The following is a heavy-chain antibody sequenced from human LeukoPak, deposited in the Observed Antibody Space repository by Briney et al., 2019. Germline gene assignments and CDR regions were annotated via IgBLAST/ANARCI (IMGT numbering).Heavy chain of an antibody. CDR1: GGSISSYY. V-gene: IGHV4-59*01. J-gene: IGHJ6*02. CDR3: ATSYQPNGDYYSYGMDV. Sequence: SETLSLTCTVSGGSISSYYWSWIRQPPGKGLEWIGYIYYSGSTNYNPSLKSRVTISVDTSKNQFYLKLSSVTAEDTAVYYCATSYQPNGDYYSYGMDVWGQGTTVTVSS. D-gene: IGHD2-2*01. CDR2: IYYSGST.